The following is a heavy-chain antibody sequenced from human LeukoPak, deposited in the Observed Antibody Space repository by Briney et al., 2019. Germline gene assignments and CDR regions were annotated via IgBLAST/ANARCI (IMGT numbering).Heavy chain of an antibody. CDR3: AKDGGLWVSAHWGDS. J-gene: IGHJ4*02. CDR1: GLTFSSYT. D-gene: IGHD7-27*01. V-gene: IGHV3-23*01. CDR2: ITTGDGNT. Sequence: GGSLRLSCTASGLTFSSYTMTWVRQAPGKGLKWVSTITTGDGNTYYADSVKGRFTVSRDDSKNTLYLQMNSLRAEDTAVYYCAKDGGLWVSAHWGDSWGRGTLVTVSS.